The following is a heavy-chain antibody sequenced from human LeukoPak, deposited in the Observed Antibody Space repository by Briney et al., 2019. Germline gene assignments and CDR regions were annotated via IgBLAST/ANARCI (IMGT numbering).Heavy chain of an antibody. Sequence: SETLSLTCTVSGGSISSYYWSWIRQPPGKGLEWIGYIYYSGSTNYNPSLKSRVTISVDTSKNQFSLKLSSVTAADTAVYYCARVSNSSSWYYSLYYYYYMDVWGKGTTVTVSS. CDR2: IYYSGST. D-gene: IGHD6-13*01. CDR3: ARVSNSSSWYYSLYYYYYMDV. CDR1: GGSISSYY. J-gene: IGHJ6*03. V-gene: IGHV4-59*08.